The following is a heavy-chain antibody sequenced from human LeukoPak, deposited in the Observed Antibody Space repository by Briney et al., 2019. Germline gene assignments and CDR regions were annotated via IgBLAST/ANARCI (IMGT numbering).Heavy chain of an antibody. D-gene: IGHD2-8*02. Sequence: PGGSLRLSCAASGFTFSSYAMSWVRQAPGKGLEWVSAISGDGGNTYYTDFVKGRFTISRDNSKNTLYLQMNSLRAEDTAVYYCATYRQVLLPFESWGQGTLVTVSS. CDR1: GFTFSSYA. V-gene: IGHV3-23*01. J-gene: IGHJ4*02. CDR3: ATYRQVLLPFES. CDR2: ISGDGGNT.